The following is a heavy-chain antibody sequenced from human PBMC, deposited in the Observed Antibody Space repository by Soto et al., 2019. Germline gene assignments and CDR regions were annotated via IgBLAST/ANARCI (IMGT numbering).Heavy chain of an antibody. CDR3: ARDMVRGVTETYYYYGMDV. CDR1: GGSISSYY. J-gene: IGHJ6*02. V-gene: IGHV4-59*01. Sequence: PSETLSLTCTVSGGSISSYYWSWIRQPPGKGLEWIGYIYYSGSTNYNPSLKSRVTISVDTSKNQFSLKLSSVTAADTAVYYCARDMVRGVTETYYYYGMDVWGQGTTVTVSS. D-gene: IGHD3-10*01. CDR2: IYYSGST.